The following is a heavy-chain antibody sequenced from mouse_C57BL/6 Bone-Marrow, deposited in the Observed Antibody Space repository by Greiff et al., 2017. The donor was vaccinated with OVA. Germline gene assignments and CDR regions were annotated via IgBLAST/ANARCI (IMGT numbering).Heavy chain of an antibody. CDR2: IDPSDSEP. J-gene: IGHJ4*01. V-gene: IGHV1-52*01. CDR3: ASGSGTHYAMDY. CDR1: GYTFTSYW. D-gene: IGHD4-1*01. Sequence: VQLQQPGAELVRPGSSVKLSCKASGYTFTSYWMHWVKQRPIQGLEWIGNIDPSDSEPHYNQKFKDKATLTVDKSSSTAYMQLSSLTSEDSAVYYCASGSGTHYAMDYWGQGTSVTVSS.